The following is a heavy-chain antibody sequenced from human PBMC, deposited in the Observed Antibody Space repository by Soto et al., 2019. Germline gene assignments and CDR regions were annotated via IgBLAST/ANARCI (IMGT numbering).Heavy chain of an antibody. CDR1: GGSISSYY. V-gene: IGHV4-4*07. J-gene: IGHJ4*02. D-gene: IGHD1-26*01. Sequence: SETLSLTCTFSGGSISSYYWSWIRQPAGEGLELIGRIYTSGSTNYNQSLKSRVTMSVDTSKNQLSLKLSSVTAAGTAVYYCASSGSYYQFDYLGQGTLVTVS. CDR3: ASSGSYYQFDY. CDR2: IYTSGST.